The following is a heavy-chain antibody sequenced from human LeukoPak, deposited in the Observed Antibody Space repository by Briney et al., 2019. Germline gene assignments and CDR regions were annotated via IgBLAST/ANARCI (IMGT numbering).Heavy chain of an antibody. CDR3: AKDPKPDYTDI. J-gene: IGHJ3*02. V-gene: IGHV3-30*02. Sequence: PGGSLRLSCAASGFTVSVYGMHWVRQAPGKGLEWVAFIRFDGSEKYYADSVKGRFTISRDSSKDTLYLQMNSLRVEDTAMYYCAKDPKPDYTDIWGQGTMVTVSS. CDR2: IRFDGSEK. D-gene: IGHD4-11*01. CDR1: GFTVSVYG.